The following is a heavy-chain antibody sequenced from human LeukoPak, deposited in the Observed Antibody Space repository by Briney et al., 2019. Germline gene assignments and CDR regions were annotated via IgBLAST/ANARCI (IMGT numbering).Heavy chain of an antibody. CDR3: AREKIVVVPAANYYYYYYYMDV. V-gene: IGHV1-8*03. Sequence: ASVKVSCKASGYTFTSYDINWVRQATGQGLEWMGWMNPNSGNTGYAQKFQGRVTITRNTSISTAYMELSSLRSEDTAVYYCAREKIVVVPAANYYYYYYYMDVWGKGTTVTVSS. CDR2: MNPNSGNT. J-gene: IGHJ6*03. CDR1: GYTFTSYD. D-gene: IGHD2-2*01.